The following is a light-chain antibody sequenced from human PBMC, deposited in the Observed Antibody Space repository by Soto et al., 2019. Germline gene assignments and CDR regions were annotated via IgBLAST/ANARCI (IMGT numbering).Light chain of an antibody. CDR2: AAS. Sequence: DIVMTHSPASLGASVGDRVTITCRTSQSITTYLNWYQQKPGKAPKLLIYAASSLQSGVPSRFSGSGSGTDFTLTITSLQPEDFATYYCQQTYSIPPWTFGQGTKVDIK. J-gene: IGKJ1*01. CDR3: QQTYSIPPWT. V-gene: IGKV1-39*01. CDR1: QSITTY.